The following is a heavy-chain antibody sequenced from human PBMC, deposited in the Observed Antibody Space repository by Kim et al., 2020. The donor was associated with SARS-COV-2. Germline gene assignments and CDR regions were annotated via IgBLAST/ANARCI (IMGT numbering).Heavy chain of an antibody. CDR3: AKDKFPRGYSYGTDY. Sequence: DSVKGRFTISRDNAKNSLYLQMNSLRAEDTALYYCAKDKFPRGYSYGTDYWGQGTLVTVSS. J-gene: IGHJ4*02. V-gene: IGHV3-9*01. D-gene: IGHD5-18*01.